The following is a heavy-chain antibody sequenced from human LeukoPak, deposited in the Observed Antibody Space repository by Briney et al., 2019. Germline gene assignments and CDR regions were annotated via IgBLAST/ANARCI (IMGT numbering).Heavy chain of an antibody. CDR2: ISAYNGNT. Sequence: ASVKVPCKASGYTFTSYGISWVRQAPGQGLEWMGWISAYNGNTNYAQKLQGRVTMTTDTSPSTAYMELRSLRSDDTAVYYCARVVPAARGLDYWGQGTLVTVSS. J-gene: IGHJ4*02. CDR3: ARVVPAARGLDY. D-gene: IGHD2-2*01. CDR1: GYTFTSYG. V-gene: IGHV1-18*01.